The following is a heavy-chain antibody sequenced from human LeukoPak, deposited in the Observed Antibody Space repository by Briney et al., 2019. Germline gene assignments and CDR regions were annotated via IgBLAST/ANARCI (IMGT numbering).Heavy chain of an antibody. Sequence: QAGGSLRLSCAASGLAFSDYWMSWVRQAPGKGLEWVANIKPDGGHQNYVDSVKGRFTISRDNAKNSLYLQMDSLRVEDTAVYYCARDLLNDEGSSYFFDQWGQGTLVTVAS. CDR1: GLAFSDYW. J-gene: IGHJ4*02. D-gene: IGHD2-2*01. CDR2: IKPDGGHQ. CDR3: ARDLLNDEGSSYFFDQ. V-gene: IGHV3-7*01.